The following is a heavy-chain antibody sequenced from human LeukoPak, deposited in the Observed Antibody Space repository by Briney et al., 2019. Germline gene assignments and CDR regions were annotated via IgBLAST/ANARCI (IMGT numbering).Heavy chain of an antibody. CDR1: GGSISSYY. Sequence: SETLSLTCTVSGGSISSYYWSWIRQPPGKGLEWIGYIYYSGSTNYNPSLKSRVTISVDTSKNQFSLNLSSVTAADTAVYYCAREGGSYYGSGSVGAFDIRGQGTMVTVSS. J-gene: IGHJ3*02. CDR3: AREGGSYYGSGSVGAFDI. V-gene: IGHV4-59*01. D-gene: IGHD3-10*01. CDR2: IYYSGST.